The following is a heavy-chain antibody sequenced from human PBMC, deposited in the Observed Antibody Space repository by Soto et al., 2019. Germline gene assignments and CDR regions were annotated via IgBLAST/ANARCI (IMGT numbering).Heavy chain of an antibody. CDR3: ARVPLYSGSYLALDY. CDR1: GGSISSGDYY. V-gene: IGHV4-30-4*01. D-gene: IGHD1-26*01. CDR2: IYYSGST. J-gene: IGHJ4*02. Sequence: PSETLSLTCTVSGGSISSGDYYWSWIRQPPGKGLEWIGYIYYSGSTYYNPSLKSRVTISVDTSKNQFSLKLSSVTAADTAVYYCARVPLYSGSYLALDYWGQGTLVT.